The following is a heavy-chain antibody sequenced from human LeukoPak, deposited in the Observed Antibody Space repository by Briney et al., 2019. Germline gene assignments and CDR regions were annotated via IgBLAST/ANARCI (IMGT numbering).Heavy chain of an antibody. CDR2: ISNSGSTI. J-gene: IGHJ4*02. CDR3: ARVGYSYGLDYFDY. Sequence: PGGSLTLSCGASGFTFCSYEMNWLRQAPGKGLKWLSYISNSGSTIYYSDSVKGRFTISRDNAKNSLYLQMNSLRAEDTAVYYCARVGYSYGLDYFDYWGEGNLVTVSS. V-gene: IGHV3-48*03. CDR1: GFTFCSYE. D-gene: IGHD5-18*01.